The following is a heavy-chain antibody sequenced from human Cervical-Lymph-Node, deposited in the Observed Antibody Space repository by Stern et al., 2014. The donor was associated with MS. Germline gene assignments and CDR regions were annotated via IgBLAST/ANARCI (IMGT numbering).Heavy chain of an antibody. J-gene: IGHJ4*02. Sequence: MSWVRQAPGKGLEWVSAISGSGVSTHYADSVKGRFTISRDNSKNNLYLQMDSLRAEDTAIYFCAKSPFVDVLVYYFDSWGQGTPVTVSS. V-gene: IGHV3-23*01. D-gene: IGHD3-16*01. CDR2: ISGSGVST. CDR3: AKSPFVDVLVYYFDS.